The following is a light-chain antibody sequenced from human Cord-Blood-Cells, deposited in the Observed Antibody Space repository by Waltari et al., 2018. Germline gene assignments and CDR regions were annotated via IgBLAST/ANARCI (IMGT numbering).Light chain of an antibody. J-gene: IGKJ2*01. V-gene: IGKV1-5*03. CDR2: KAS. Sequence: DIQMTQSPSTLSASVGDSVTITCRASQSISSWLAWYQQKPGKAPKLLIYKASSLESGVPSRFSGSGSGTEFTLTISSLHPDDFATYYCQQYNSYHTFGQGTKLEIK. CDR1: QSISSW. CDR3: QQYNSYHT.